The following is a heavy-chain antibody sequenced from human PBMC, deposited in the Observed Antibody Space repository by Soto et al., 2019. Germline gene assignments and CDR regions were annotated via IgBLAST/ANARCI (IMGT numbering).Heavy chain of an antibody. Sequence: SAKVSCKASGGTFSSYAIRWVRQAPGHGLAWMGGIIPIFGTANYAQKFQGRVTITADESTSTAYMELSSLRSEDTAVYYCARVEAPFRFGDNWFDPWGQGTLVTVSS. CDR1: GGTFSSYA. CDR3: ARVEAPFRFGDNWFDP. J-gene: IGHJ5*02. CDR2: IIPIFGTA. V-gene: IGHV1-69*13. D-gene: IGHD3-10*01.